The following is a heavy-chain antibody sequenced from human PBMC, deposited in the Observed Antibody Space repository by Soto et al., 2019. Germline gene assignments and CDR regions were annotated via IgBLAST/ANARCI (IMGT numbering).Heavy chain of an antibody. D-gene: IGHD4-17*01. CDR1: GFTFNSHD. J-gene: IGHJ6*02. V-gene: IGHV3-13*05. Sequence: EVQLVESGGGLVQPGGSLRLSCAASGFTFNSHDMPWVRQTTGRGLEWISGIGIAGDPYYSGSVKGRFTISRENAKNSFYLEMNSLRAGDTAAYYCARAPQDFGDYLSYAMDVWGQGTTVTVSS. CDR3: ARAPQDFGDYLSYAMDV. CDR2: IGIAGDP.